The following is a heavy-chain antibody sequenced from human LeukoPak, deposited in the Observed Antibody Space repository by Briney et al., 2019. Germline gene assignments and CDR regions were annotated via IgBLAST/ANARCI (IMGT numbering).Heavy chain of an antibody. CDR3: ATKDYLIRHFAY. CDR2: IHSSGST. D-gene: IGHD3-16*01. V-gene: IGHV4-4*07. CDR1: GGSINTYY. J-gene: IGHJ4*02. Sequence: SETLSLTCSVSGGSINTYYWSCIRQPAGKGLEWIGRIHSSGSTHYNPSLKSRVTMSLDTSKNQFSLKMSYVTAADTAVYYCATKDYLIRHFAYWGQGTLVTVSS.